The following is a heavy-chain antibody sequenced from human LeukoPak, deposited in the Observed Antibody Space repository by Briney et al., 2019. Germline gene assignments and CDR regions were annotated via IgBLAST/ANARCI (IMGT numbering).Heavy chain of an antibody. CDR2: IWYDGSNK. D-gene: IGHD6-13*01. J-gene: IGHJ4*02. Sequence: GGSLRLSCAASGFTFSSYGMHWVRQAPGKGLEWVAVIWYDGSNKYYADSVKGRFTISRDNYKNTLYLQMNSLRAEDTAVYYCAMNIAAAGTVFDYWGQGTLITVSS. CDR3: AMNIAAAGTVFDY. V-gene: IGHV3-33*01. CDR1: GFTFSSYG.